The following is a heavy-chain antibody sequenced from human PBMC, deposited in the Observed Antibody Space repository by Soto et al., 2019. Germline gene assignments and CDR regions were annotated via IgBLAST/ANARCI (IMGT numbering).Heavy chain of an antibody. CDR3: GRGRGYSNAWGSYYSGMDV. CDR1: GGSFSNYY. J-gene: IGHJ6*02. D-gene: IGHD6-19*01. Sequence: SETLSLTCATYGGSFSNYYWNWNRQTPRKGLEWMGKISHNGSTNSSPSPKSRLTISVDTSKNQFSLKLISVTAADTAVYFCGRGRGYSNAWGSYYSGMDVWGQGTTVTVSS. CDR2: ISHNGST. V-gene: IGHV4-34*01.